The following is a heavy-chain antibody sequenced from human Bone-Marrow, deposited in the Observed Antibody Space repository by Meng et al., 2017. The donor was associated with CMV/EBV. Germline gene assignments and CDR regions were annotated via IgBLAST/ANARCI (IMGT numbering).Heavy chain of an antibody. CDR2: IYHSGST. CDR1: GYSISSGYY. V-gene: IGHV4-38-2*02. CDR3: ARDLHYKNDITGTTEVVGWFDP. D-gene: IGHD1-7*01. J-gene: IGHJ5*02. Sequence: SETLSLTCTVSGYSISSGYYWGWIRQPPGKGLEWIGSIYHSGSTYYNPSLKSRVTISVDTSKNQFSLKLSSVTAADTAVYYCARDLHYKNDITGTTEVVGWFDPWGQGTLVTVSS.